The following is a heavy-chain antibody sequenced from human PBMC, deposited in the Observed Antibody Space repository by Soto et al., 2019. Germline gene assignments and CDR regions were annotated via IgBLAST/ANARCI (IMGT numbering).Heavy chain of an antibody. J-gene: IGHJ3*02. CDR1: GGSISSSSYY. CDR2: IFYSGTA. Sequence: QLQLQESGPRLVKPSETLSLTCTVSGGSISSSSYYWGWIRQPPGKGLEWIGIIFYSGTAYYNPSLKSLVTISVATSKNQFSLKLSSVTAADTAVYSCARQIFVDGFDIWGQGTMVTVSS. D-gene: IGHD2-15*01. V-gene: IGHV4-39*01. CDR3: ARQIFVDGFDI.